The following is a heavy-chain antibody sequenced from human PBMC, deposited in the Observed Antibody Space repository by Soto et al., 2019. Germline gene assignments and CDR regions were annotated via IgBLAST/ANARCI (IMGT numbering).Heavy chain of an antibody. Sequence: HVQLQESGPGLVKPSQTLSLTCTVSGGSISSDYTGSTYYNPSLKSRLTISIDTSKNQFSLSLRSVTAADTAVYYCAPVRAHYFEYWGQGTLVTVSS. CDR3: APVRAHYFEY. J-gene: IGHJ4*02. CDR1: GGSISSDY. V-gene: IGHV4-59*06. CDR2: TYY.